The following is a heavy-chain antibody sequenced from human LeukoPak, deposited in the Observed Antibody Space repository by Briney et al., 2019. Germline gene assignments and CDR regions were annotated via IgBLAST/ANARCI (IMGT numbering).Heavy chain of an antibody. CDR3: ARGLLGGQLSRYNY. CDR2: IYQSGKT. V-gene: IGHV4-38-2*02. Sequence: PWETLSLTCSVSGYSISSGYYWGWIRQPPGKGLEWMGIIYQSGKTYCNPSLESRVTISVDTSKNQFSLKMNSMTAADTAMYYCARGLLGGQLSRYNYWVQGTLVTVSS. J-gene: IGHJ4*02. CDR1: GYSISSGYY. D-gene: IGHD6-13*01.